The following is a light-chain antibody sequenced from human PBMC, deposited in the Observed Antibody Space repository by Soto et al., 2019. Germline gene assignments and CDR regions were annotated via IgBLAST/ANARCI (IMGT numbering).Light chain of an antibody. J-gene: IGKJ1*01. V-gene: IGKV1-5*01. CDR3: LQYNTHWT. CDR2: DAS. Sequence: ENEVTQSPSTLSATVGDRVTITCRASQSIGRWLAWYQQNPGKAPKVLIYDASTLKSGVPSRFSGSGSGTDFTLTISRLQPDDFAIYYGLQYNTHWTFGHGTKVDIK. CDR1: QSIGRW.